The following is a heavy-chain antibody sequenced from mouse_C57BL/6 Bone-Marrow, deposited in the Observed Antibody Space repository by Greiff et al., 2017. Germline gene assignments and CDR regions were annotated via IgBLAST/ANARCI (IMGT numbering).Heavy chain of an antibody. J-gene: IGHJ1*03. CDR3: ARSGYGSRWYFDV. CDR2: INPSNGGT. Sequence: LQQSGTELVKPGASVKLSCKASGYTFTSYWMHWVKQRPGQGLEWIGNINPSNGGTNYNEKFKSKATLTVDKSSSTAYMQLSRLTSGDSAVDYCARSGYGSRWYFDVEGRGTAITVTA. D-gene: IGHD1-1*01. V-gene: IGHV1-53*01. CDR1: GYTFTSYW.